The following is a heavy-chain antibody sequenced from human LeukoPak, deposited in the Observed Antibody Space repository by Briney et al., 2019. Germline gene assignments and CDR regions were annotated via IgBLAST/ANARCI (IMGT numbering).Heavy chain of an antibody. J-gene: IGHJ5*02. D-gene: IGHD2-15*01. Sequence: ASVKVSCKASGYTFTSYYMHWVRQAPGQGLEWMGIINPSGGSTSYAQKFQGRVTMTRDTSTSTVYMELSSLRSEDTAVYYCAREWPIVVVVAATRWFDPWGQGTLVTVSS. CDR3: AREWPIVVVVAATRWFDP. CDR2: INPSGGST. V-gene: IGHV1-46*01. CDR1: GYTFTSYY.